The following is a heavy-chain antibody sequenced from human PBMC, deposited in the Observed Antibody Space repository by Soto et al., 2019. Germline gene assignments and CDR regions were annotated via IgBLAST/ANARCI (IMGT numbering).Heavy chain of an antibody. J-gene: IGHJ5*02. Sequence: QVQLVESGGGVVQPGRSLRLSCAASGFTFSSYGMHWVRQAPGKGLEWVAVIWYDGSNKYYADSVKGRFTISRDNSKKTLYLQMNSLRADDTAVYYCAGDPGPGYSSSGGWFDPWGQGTLVTVSS. CDR3: AGDPGPGYSSSGGWFDP. CDR2: IWYDGSNK. D-gene: IGHD6-13*01. CDR1: GFTFSSYG. V-gene: IGHV3-33*01.